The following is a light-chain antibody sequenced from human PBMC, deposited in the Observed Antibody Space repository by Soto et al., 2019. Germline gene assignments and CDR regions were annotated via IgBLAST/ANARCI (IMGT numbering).Light chain of an antibody. V-gene: IGLV2-8*01. CDR1: SSDVGGYNF. Sequence: QSVLTQPPSASGSPGQSVTISCTGTSSDVGGYNFVSWYQQHPGKAPKLMIYEVSERPSGVPDRFSGSQSGNTASLTVSGLQAEDEADSYCSSYAGSNIVVFGGGTKLTVL. CDR3: SSYAGSNIVV. CDR2: EVS. J-gene: IGLJ2*01.